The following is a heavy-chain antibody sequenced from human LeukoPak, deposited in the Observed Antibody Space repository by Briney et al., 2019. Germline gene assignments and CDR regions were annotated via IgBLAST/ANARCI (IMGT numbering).Heavy chain of an antibody. CDR3: ARFVVVPAAMDPYYGMDV. CDR1: GGSISSGGYS. D-gene: IGHD2-2*01. Sequence: SETLSLTCAVSGGSISSGGYSWSWIRQPPGKGLEWIGYIYHSGSTYYNPSLKSRVTISVDTSKNQFSLKLSSVTAADTAVYYCARFVVVPAAMDPYYGMDVWGQGTTVTVSS. V-gene: IGHV4-30-2*01. CDR2: IYHSGST. J-gene: IGHJ6*02.